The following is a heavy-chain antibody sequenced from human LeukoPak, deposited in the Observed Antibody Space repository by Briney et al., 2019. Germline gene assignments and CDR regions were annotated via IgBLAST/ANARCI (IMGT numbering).Heavy chain of an antibody. Sequence: GGSLRLSCAASGFTFSTTWPHWVRQTPGEGLVWVSRMNSDGSTTNYADSVKGRFTISRDNAKSTLYLQMNNLRVEDTAVYYCATAGNYRFDNWGQGTLVTVSP. J-gene: IGHJ4*02. CDR1: GFTFSTTW. D-gene: IGHD1-7*01. CDR2: MNSDGSTT. CDR3: ATAGNYRFDN. V-gene: IGHV3-74*01.